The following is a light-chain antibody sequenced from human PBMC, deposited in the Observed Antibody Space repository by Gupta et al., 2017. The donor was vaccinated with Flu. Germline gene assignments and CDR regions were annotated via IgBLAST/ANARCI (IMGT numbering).Light chain of an antibody. Sequence: PSPLSASVGDRVTITCRASQSISSWLAWYQQKPGKAPKFLIKVASSVESGVPSRFSGSGYGTEFTLTISSLQPDDFATYCCQQDSSSPFTFGGGTKVEIK. CDR2: VAS. CDR3: QQDSSSPFT. V-gene: IGKV1-5*03. J-gene: IGKJ4*01. CDR1: QSISSW.